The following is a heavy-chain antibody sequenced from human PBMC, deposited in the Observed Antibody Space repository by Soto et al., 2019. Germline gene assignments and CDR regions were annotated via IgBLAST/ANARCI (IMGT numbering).Heavy chain of an antibody. CDR3: ARGCWFDP. CDR2: ISRSGSS. CDR1: GGSIFSDD. J-gene: IGHJ5*02. Sequence: PSETLSLTCTVSGGSIFSDDWTWIRQPPGKGLEWIGYISRSGSSSFAPSLKGRVTFSTDTSKNQVSLKMTYVTVADTAVYYCARGCWFDPWGPGTLVTVSS. D-gene: IGHD6-19*01. V-gene: IGHV4-59*01.